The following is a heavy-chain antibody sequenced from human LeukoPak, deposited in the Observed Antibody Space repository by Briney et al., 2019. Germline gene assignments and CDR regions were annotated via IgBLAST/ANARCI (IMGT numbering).Heavy chain of an antibody. CDR1: GGSISSGGYY. CDR2: IYHSGST. D-gene: IGHD5-24*01. Sequence: SETLSPTCTVSGGSISSGGYYWSWIRQPPGKGLEWIGYIYHSGSTYYNPSLKSRVTISVDRSKNQFSLKLSSVTAADTAVYYCARDFVRDGYTLLKEHDAFDIWGQGTMVTVSS. J-gene: IGHJ3*02. CDR3: ARDFVRDGYTLLKEHDAFDI. V-gene: IGHV4-30-2*01.